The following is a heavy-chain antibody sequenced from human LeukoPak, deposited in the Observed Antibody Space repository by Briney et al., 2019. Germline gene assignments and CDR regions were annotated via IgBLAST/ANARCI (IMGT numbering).Heavy chain of an antibody. D-gene: IGHD3-22*01. CDR3: ARDYYYDSSGYPPPDSDAFDI. CDR1: GFTFSDYY. CDR2: ISSSGSTI. V-gene: IGHV3-11*01. J-gene: IGHJ3*02. Sequence: PGGSLRLSCAASGFTFSDYYMSWIRQAPGKGLEWVSYISSSGSTIYYADSVKGRFTISRDNAKNSLYLRMNSLRAEDTAVYYCARDYYYDSSGYPPPDSDAFDIWGQGTMVTVSS.